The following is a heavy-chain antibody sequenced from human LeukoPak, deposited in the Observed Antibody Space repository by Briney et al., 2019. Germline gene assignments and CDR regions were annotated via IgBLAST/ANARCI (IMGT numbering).Heavy chain of an antibody. CDR3: ARLRHPNGDDDY. Sequence: SETLSLTCTVSGGSISSYYWSWLRQPPGKGLEWIGHIYYSGSTNYNPSLKSRVTISVDTSKNQFSLKLTSVTAADTAVYYCARLRHPNGDDDYWGQGTLVTVSS. J-gene: IGHJ4*02. V-gene: IGHV4-59*08. CDR1: GGSISSYY. CDR2: IYYSGST. D-gene: IGHD4-17*01.